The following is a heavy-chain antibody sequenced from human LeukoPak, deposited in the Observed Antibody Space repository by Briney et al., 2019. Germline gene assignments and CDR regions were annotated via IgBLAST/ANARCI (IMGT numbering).Heavy chain of an antibody. Sequence: ASVKVSCKASGYTFTSYDINWVRQTTGQGLEWMGGMNPNSGNTGYAQKFQGRVTMTRNTSISTAYMELSSLRSEDTAVYYCARGGLRWLQLRRYYYYMDVWGKGTTVTVSS. CDR3: ARGGLRWLQLRRYYYYMDV. J-gene: IGHJ6*03. D-gene: IGHD5-24*01. V-gene: IGHV1-8*01. CDR2: MNPNSGNT. CDR1: GYTFTSYD.